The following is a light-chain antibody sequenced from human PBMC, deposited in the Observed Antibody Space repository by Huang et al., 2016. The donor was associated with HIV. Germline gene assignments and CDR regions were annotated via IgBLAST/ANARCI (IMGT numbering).Light chain of an antibody. CDR2: GAS. Sequence: EIVLTQSPGTLSLSPGERATLSCRASQSVSISYLAWYQQKPGQAPRRLSYGASSRATGVPDRFSGSGSGTDFTLTISRLEPEDFAVYYCQQYGSSPRTFGQGTKVEIK. CDR1: QSVSISY. V-gene: IGKV3-20*01. CDR3: QQYGSSPRT. J-gene: IGKJ1*01.